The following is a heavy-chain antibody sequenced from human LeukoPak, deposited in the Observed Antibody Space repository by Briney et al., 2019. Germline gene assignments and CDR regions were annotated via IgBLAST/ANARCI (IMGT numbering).Heavy chain of an antibody. D-gene: IGHD5-24*01. CDR2: ISYIDVET. CDR1: GFTLSNYA. CDR3: AKRTRDGFNTPIDS. V-gene: IGHV3-23*01. Sequence: GGSLRLSCAASGFTLSNYAMNWVRQAPGKGLEWVSGISYIDVETYYADSVKGRFTISSDNSMNTLYLQMNSLTVEDTAVYYCAKRTRDGFNTPIDSWGQGTLVTVS. J-gene: IGHJ4*02.